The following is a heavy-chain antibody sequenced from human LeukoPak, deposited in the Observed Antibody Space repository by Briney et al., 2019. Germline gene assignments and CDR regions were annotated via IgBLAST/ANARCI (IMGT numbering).Heavy chain of an antibody. CDR2: INPNSGGT. V-gene: IGHV1-2*02. Sequence: RASVKVSCKASGYTFTGYYMHWVRQAPGQGLEWMGWINPNSGGTNYAQKFQGRVTMTRDTSISTAYMELSRLRSDDTAVYYCARDRYDFWSGYLGENWFDPWGQGTLVTVSS. CDR1: GYTFTGYY. D-gene: IGHD3-3*01. J-gene: IGHJ5*02. CDR3: ARDRYDFWSGYLGENWFDP.